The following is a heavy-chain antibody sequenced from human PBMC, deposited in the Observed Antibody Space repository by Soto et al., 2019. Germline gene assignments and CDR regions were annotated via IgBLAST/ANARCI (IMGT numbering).Heavy chain of an antibody. Sequence: PGGSLRLSCIGSGFTFSSYAMNWVRQAPGKGLEWVSSISSSSKYIYYTDSVKGRFTISRDNAKNSLYLQMNGLRAEDTALYYCARDPDAEYSGNYHTPRSLDSWGQGTQVTAPQ. D-gene: IGHD1-26*01. V-gene: IGHV3-21*01. CDR1: GFTFSSYA. CDR3: ARDPDAEYSGNYHTPRSLDS. CDR2: ISSSSKYI. J-gene: IGHJ4*02.